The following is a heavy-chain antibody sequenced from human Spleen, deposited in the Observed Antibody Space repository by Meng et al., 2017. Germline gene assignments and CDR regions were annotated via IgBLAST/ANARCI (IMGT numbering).Heavy chain of an antibody. D-gene: IGHD6-13*01. CDR2: IDWDDSK. Sequence: SGPTLVKPTQTLTLTCTFSGFALSTGGMCVTWIRQPPGKALEWLARIDWDDSKFYSTSLKTRLTISKDTSKDQVVLTMTNMDPVDTATYYCARIAAAGTWFDYWGQGTLVTVSS. V-gene: IGHV2-70*17. J-gene: IGHJ4*02. CDR3: ARIAAAGTWFDY. CDR1: GFALSTGGMC.